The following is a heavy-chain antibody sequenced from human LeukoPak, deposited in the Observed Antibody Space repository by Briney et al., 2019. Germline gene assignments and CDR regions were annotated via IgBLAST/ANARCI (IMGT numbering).Heavy chain of an antibody. Sequence: PGGSLRLSCAASGFTFSNHWMHWVRQAPGKGPEWISRINNGGDTMEYADSVRGRFFISRDSAKNTLSLQMSGLGADDTAVYYCTRGNVFDGTHYYGRDYLYYLGHGTLATVSS. CDR1: GFTFSNHW. CDR3: TRGNVFDGTHYYGRDYLYY. D-gene: IGHD3-10*01. J-gene: IGHJ4*01. V-gene: IGHV3-74*03. CDR2: INNGGDTM.